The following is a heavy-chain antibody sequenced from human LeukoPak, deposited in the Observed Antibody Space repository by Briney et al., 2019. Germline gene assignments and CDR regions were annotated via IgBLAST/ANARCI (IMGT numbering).Heavy chain of an antibody. D-gene: IGHD6-13*01. Sequence: PSETLSLTCTVSGGSISSYYWSWIRQPPGKGLEWTGNIYTSGSTNYNPSLRSRVTMSVDTSKNQISRKLSSVTAADTAVYYCEMFIYSTSCFDYWGQGTLVTVSS. J-gene: IGHJ4*02. CDR2: IYTSGST. CDR3: EMFIYSTSCFDY. V-gene: IGHV4-4*09. CDR1: GGSISSYY.